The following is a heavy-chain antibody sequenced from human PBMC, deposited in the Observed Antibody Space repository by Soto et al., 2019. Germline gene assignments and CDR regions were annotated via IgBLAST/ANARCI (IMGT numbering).Heavy chain of an antibody. D-gene: IGHD2-2*01. J-gene: IGHJ4*02. Sequence: SETLSLTCTVSGGSIASSGYYWTWIRDHPGKGLDCIGHIDYSESTYYNPSLKSRITMSVATSKNQFSLKLSSVTAADTAVYYCARGLAYCSTTSCNGWLESWGQGTLLTVSS. CDR2: IDYSEST. CDR1: GGSIASSGYY. V-gene: IGHV4-31*03. CDR3: ARGLAYCSTTSCNGWLES.